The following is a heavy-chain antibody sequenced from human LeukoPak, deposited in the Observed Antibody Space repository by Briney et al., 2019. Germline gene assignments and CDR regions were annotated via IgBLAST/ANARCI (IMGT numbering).Heavy chain of an antibody. V-gene: IGHV3-21*01. CDR1: GFTFTTYS. D-gene: IGHD4-17*01. Sequence: GGSLRLSCAASGFTFTTYSMNWVRQAPGKGLEWVSSISSSSHTYYADSVKGRFTISRDSAQNLLHLQMNSLRAEDTAVYYCARDYYGDCCHDYWGQGTLVTVSS. CDR2: ISSSSHT. CDR3: ARDYYGDCCHDY. J-gene: IGHJ4*02.